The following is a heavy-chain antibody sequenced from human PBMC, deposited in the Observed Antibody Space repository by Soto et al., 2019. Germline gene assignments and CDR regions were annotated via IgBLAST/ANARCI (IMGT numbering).Heavy chain of an antibody. CDR1: GDSLSSGGHY. CDR2: IYDSVNT. CDR3: ARVDHRGYFAILTDY. Sequence: SETLSLTCTVSGDSLSSGGHYWSWIHQHPGKGLEWIGHIYDSVNTYYSPSLRSRVTISADMSKNQFSLNLRSVTAADTAVYYCARVDHRGYFAILTDYWGQGTLVTVSS. D-gene: IGHD3-9*01. J-gene: IGHJ4*02. V-gene: IGHV4-31*03.